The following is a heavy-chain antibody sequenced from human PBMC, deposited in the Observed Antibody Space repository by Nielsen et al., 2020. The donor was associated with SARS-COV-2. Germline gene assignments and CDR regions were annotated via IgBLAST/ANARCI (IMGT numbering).Heavy chain of an antibody. CDR2: FDPEDGET. CDR1: GFSFSNYG. CDR3: ATTPAYWATITGTTGNFDY. D-gene: IGHD1-7*01. J-gene: IGHJ4*02. Sequence: GGSLRLSCAASGFSFSNYGMHWVRQAPGKGLEWMGGFDPEDGETIYAQKFQGRVTMTEDTSTDTAYMELSSLRSEDTAVYYCATTPAYWATITGTTGNFDYWGQGTLVTVSS. V-gene: IGHV1-24*01.